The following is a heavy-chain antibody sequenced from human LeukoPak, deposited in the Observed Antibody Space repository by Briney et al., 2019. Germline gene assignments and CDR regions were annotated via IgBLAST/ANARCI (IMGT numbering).Heavy chain of an antibody. D-gene: IGHD6-13*01. Sequence: GGSLRLSCAASGFTFSNYEMNWVRQAPGKGLEWISYISSTAGTIYYAGSVKGRFTISRDNAKSSLYLQMNSLRAEDTAVYYCTRSLLVIGYWGQGTLVTVSS. CDR1: GFTFSNYE. J-gene: IGHJ4*02. CDR2: ISSTAGTI. CDR3: TRSLLVIGY. V-gene: IGHV3-48*03.